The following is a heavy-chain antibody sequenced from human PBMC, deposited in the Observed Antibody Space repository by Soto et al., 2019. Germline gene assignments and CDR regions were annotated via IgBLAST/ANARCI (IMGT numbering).Heavy chain of an antibody. D-gene: IGHD1-26*01. J-gene: IGHJ4*02. CDR3: ARREIQGLIDY. CDR2: IYYSGTT. V-gene: IGHV4-28*01. Sequence: QVQLQESGPGLVKPSDTLSLTCAVSGYSISSSNWWGWIRQPPGKGLEWIGYIYYSGTTYYNPSLKSRVTMSGDTSKNQFSLKVTSVTAVDTAVYYCARREIQGLIDYWGQGTLVTVSS. CDR1: GYSISSSNW.